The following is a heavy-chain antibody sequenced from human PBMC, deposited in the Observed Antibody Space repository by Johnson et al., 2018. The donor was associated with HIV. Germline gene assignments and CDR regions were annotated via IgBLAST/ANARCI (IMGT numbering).Heavy chain of an antibody. CDR3: ARDDDYSKVRAFDI. CDR1: GFTFSSYA. Sequence: QLVESGGGVVQPGRSLRLSCAASGFTFSSYAMHWVRQAPGKGLEWVAVMSYDGSSKYYADSVKGRFTISRDNSKNTLYLQMNSLRAEDTAVYYCARDDDYSKVRAFDIWGQGTMVTVSS. D-gene: IGHD4-11*01. V-gene: IGHV3-30*04. CDR2: MSYDGSSK. J-gene: IGHJ3*02.